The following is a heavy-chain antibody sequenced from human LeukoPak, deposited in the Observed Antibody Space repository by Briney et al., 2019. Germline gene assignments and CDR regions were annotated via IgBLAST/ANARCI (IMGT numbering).Heavy chain of an antibody. CDR3: AKDLVLRYFDWLLEYYFDY. CDR1: GFTFSSYA. Sequence: GGSLRLSCAASGFTFSSYAMSWVRQAPGKGLEWVSAISGSGGSTYYADSVKGRFTISRDNSKNTLYLQMNSLRAEDTAVYYCAKDLVLRYFDWLLEYYFDYWGQGTLVTVSS. J-gene: IGHJ4*02. D-gene: IGHD3-9*01. V-gene: IGHV3-23*01. CDR2: ISGSGGST.